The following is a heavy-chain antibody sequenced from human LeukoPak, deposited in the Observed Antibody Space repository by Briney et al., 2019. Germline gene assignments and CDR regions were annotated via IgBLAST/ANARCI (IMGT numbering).Heavy chain of an antibody. CDR1: GGSFSGYY. J-gene: IGHJ5*02. Sequence: SETLSLTCAVYGGSFSGYYWSWIRQPPGKGLEWIGEINHSGSTNYNPSLKSRVTISVDTSKNQFSLTLSSVTAADTAVYYCASLAYCGGDCTWDWFDPWGQGTLVTVSS. CDR3: ASLAYCGGDCTWDWFDP. V-gene: IGHV4-34*01. D-gene: IGHD2-21*02. CDR2: INHSGST.